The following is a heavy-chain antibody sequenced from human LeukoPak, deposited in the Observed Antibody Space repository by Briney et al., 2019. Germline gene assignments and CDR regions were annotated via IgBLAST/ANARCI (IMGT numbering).Heavy chain of an antibody. J-gene: IGHJ4*02. Sequence: ASVMVSCKASGYTFTSYGISWVRQAPGQGLEWMGWISAYNGNTNYAQKLQGRVTMTTDTSTSTAYMELRSLRSDDTAVYYCARVPAIVVVTNTPDYWGQGTLVTVSS. CDR3: ARVPAIVVVTNTPDY. V-gene: IGHV1-18*01. D-gene: IGHD3-22*01. CDR2: ISAYNGNT. CDR1: GYTFTSYG.